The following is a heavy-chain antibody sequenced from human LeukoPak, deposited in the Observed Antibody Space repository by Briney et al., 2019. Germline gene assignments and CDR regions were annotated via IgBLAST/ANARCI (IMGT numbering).Heavy chain of an antibody. CDR1: GGSISSYY. V-gene: IGHV4-4*09. J-gene: IGHJ4*02. CDR2: IYTSGST. CDR3: ARLAYYYDSSGYCYFDY. D-gene: IGHD3-22*01. Sequence: SETLSLTCTASGGSISSYYWSWIRQPPGKGLEWIGYIYTSGSTNYNPSLKSRVTISVDTSKNQFSLKLSSVTAADTAVYYCARLAYYYDSSGYCYFDYWGQGTLVTVSS.